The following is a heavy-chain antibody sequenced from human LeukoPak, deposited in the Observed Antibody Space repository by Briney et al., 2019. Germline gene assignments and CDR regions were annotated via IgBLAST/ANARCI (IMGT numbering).Heavy chain of an antibody. J-gene: IGHJ5*02. Sequence: SETLSLTCTVTGASISSHYWGWIRQTPGTGLEQIGDIYDRGSTTYNPSLKSRVSISVDTSRNQFSLNLRSVTAADTAVYYCAKIEVGRFDPWGQGTLVTVSS. CDR2: IYDRGST. D-gene: IGHD1-26*01. V-gene: IGHV4-59*11. CDR1: GASISSHY. CDR3: AKIEVGRFDP.